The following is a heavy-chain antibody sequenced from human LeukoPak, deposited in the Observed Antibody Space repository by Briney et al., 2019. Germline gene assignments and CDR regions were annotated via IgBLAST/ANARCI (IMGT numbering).Heavy chain of an antibody. CDR2: IYYSGST. CDR1: GGSISSYY. J-gene: IGHJ4*02. D-gene: IGHD3-22*01. Sequence: PSETLSLTCTVSGGSISSYYWSWIRQPPGKGLEWNGYIYYSGSTNYNPSLKSRVTISVDTSKNQFSLKLSSVTAADTAVYYCARFYDSYFDYWGQGTLVTVSS. CDR3: ARFYDSYFDY. V-gene: IGHV4-59*01.